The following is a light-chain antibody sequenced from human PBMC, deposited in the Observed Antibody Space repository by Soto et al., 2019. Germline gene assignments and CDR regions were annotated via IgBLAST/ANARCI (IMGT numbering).Light chain of an antibody. Sequence: EIVLTQSPGTLSLSPGERASLSCRASQSLSSSHLIWYQQKPGQAPRLLIYDASSRATGIPDRFSGGESATDFTLSISRLEPEDFAVYYCQHLSAFGQGTKVEIK. V-gene: IGKV3-20*01. J-gene: IGKJ1*01. CDR3: QHLSA. CDR1: QSLSSSH. CDR2: DAS.